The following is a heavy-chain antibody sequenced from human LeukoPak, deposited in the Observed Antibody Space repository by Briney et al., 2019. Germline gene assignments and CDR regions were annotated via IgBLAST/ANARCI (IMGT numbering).Heavy chain of an antibody. CDR1: GFTFSSYS. CDR2: ISSSSSYI. Sequence: GGSLRLSCAASGFTFSSYSMNWVRQAPGKGLEWVSSISSSSSYIYYADSVKGRLTISRDNAKNSLYLQMNSLRAEDTAVYYCARDSGYSFFDYWGQGTLVTVSS. V-gene: IGHV3-21*01. J-gene: IGHJ4*02. D-gene: IGHD5-18*01. CDR3: ARDSGYSFFDY.